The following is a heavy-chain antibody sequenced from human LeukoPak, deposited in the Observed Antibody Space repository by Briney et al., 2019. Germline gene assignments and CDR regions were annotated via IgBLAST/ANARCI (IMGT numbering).Heavy chain of an antibody. D-gene: IGHD3-22*01. CDR1: GFTVSSNY. CDR3: ARDIAYDSSGYYSPHFDY. V-gene: IGHV3-53*01. CDR2: IYSGGST. J-gene: IGHJ4*02. Sequence: TGGSLRLSCAASGFTVSSNYMSWVRQAPGKGLEWVSVIYSGGSTYYAGSVKGRFTISRDNSKNTLYLQMNSLRAEDTAVYYCARDIAYDSSGYYSPHFDYWGQGTLVTVSS.